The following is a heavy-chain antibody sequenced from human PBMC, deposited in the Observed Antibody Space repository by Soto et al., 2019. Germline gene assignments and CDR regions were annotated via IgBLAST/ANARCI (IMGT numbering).Heavy chain of an antibody. D-gene: IGHD3-10*01. CDR3: AHSRNLITEDAQVGDFDY. CDR2: IYWDDDE. CDR1: GFSLNTDGEG. Sequence: QITLKESGPTQVKPTQTLTLTCSFSGFSLNTDGEGVGWVRQPPGEALEWLALIYWDDDERYSPSLKTRLTIAEDPSKNQVVLIMTNIDPVDTATYYCAHSRNLITEDAQVGDFDYWGQGTLVTVSS. J-gene: IGHJ4*02. V-gene: IGHV2-5*02.